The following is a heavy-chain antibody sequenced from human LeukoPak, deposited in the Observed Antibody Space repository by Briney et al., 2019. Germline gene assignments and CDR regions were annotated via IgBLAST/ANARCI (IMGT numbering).Heavy chain of an antibody. CDR2: INHSGST. J-gene: IGHJ4*02. V-gene: IGHV4-34*01. CDR1: GGSFSGYY. CDR3: ANSANYGGNSGYFDY. D-gene: IGHD4-23*01. Sequence: PSETLSLTCAVYGGSFSGYYWSWIRQPPGKGLEWIGEINHSGSTNYNPSLKSRVTISVDTSKNQFSLKLSSETAADTAVYYCANSANYGGNSGYFDYWGQGTLVTVSS.